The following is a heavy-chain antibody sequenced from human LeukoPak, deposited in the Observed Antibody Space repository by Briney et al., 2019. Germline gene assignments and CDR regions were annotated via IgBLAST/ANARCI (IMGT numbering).Heavy chain of an antibody. D-gene: IGHD6-19*01. V-gene: IGHV1-8*03. CDR2: MNPKSGYT. CDR3: VRVAGSIDY. CDR1: GYTFTTYD. Sequence: ASVKVSCKASGYTFTTYDINWVRQATGQGLEWMGWMNPKSGYTGYAQKSQGRVTITRNNSISTSYMELSSLRSEDTAVYYCVRVAGSIDYWGQGTLVTVSS. J-gene: IGHJ4*02.